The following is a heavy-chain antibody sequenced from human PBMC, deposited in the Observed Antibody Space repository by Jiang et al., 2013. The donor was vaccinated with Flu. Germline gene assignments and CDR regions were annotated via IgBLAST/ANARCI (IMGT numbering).Heavy chain of an antibody. CDR2: FDPEDGET. Sequence: GAEVKKPGASVKVSCKVSGYTLTELSMHWVRQAPGKGLEWMGGFDPEDGETIYAQKFQGRVTMTEDTSTDTAYMELSSLRSEDTAVYYCATIFGVVMGAFDIVGPRDNGHRLF. CDR3: ATIFGVVMGAFDI. V-gene: IGHV1-24*01. CDR1: GYTLTELS. D-gene: IGHD3-3*02. J-gene: IGHJ3*02.